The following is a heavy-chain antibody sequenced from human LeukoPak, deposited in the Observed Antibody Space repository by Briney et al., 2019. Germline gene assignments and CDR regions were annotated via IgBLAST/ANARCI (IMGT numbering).Heavy chain of an antibody. D-gene: IGHD4-11*01. CDR2: IWHDGTYK. CDR1: GFTFSSYG. Sequence: PGGSLRLSCAASGFTFSSYGMHWVRQAPGKGLEWVAVIWHDGTYKYYADSVKGRFTISRDNSKNTLYLQMSSLRAEDTALYFCARDVGYSDYAFDIWGQGTLVTVSS. J-gene: IGHJ3*02. V-gene: IGHV3-33*08. CDR3: ARDVGYSDYAFDI.